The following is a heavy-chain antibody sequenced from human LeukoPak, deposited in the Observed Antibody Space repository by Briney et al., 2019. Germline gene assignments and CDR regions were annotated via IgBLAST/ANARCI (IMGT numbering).Heavy chain of an antibody. CDR1: GFTISSYG. J-gene: IGHJ4*02. D-gene: IGHD3-10*01. Sequence: SGGSLRLSCVASGFTISSYGMHWVRQAPGKGLEWVAFIRYDGSNKYYADSVKGRFTISRDNSKNTLYLQMNSLRAEDTAVYYCAKDFLTMVRGVCDYWGQGTLVTVSS. V-gene: IGHV3-30*02. CDR3: AKDFLTMVRGVCDY. CDR2: IRYDGSNK.